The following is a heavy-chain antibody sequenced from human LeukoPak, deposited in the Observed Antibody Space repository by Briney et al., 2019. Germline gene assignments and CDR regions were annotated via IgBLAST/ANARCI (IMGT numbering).Heavy chain of an antibody. CDR3: TGGIGWLCDT. D-gene: IGHD6-19*01. CDR1: GFTFSCYW. J-gene: IGHJ5*02. V-gene: IGHV3-7*01. Sequence: PGGSLRVSLVASGFTFSCYWMSSVRQVPGKGLEWVAKIKQDGREKYYVDFVKGRFTISRDNAETSMYLQMDSLRAEDTAMYFCTGGIGWLCDTWGQGTLVTVSS. CDR2: IKQDGREK.